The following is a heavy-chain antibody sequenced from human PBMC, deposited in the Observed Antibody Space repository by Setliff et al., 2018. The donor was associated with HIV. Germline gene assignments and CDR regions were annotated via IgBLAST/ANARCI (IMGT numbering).Heavy chain of an antibody. Sequence: ASETLSLTCTVSGDSIISNSYWGWIRQHPGKGLEWIGSIYHSGNTYYMPSLQSRVTISVDMSKNQFSLNLNSVTAADTAVYYCARGHGCGGGCHYDFEMWGQGTMVTVSS. J-gene: IGHJ3*02. CDR3: ARGHGCGGGCHYDFEM. CDR1: GDSIISNSY. D-gene: IGHD2-21*02. CDR2: IYHSGNT. V-gene: IGHV4-38-2*02.